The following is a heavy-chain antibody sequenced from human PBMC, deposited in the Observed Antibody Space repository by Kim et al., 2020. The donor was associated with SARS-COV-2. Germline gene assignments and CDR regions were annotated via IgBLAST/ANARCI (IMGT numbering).Heavy chain of an antibody. V-gene: IGHV3-53*05. J-gene: IGHJ5*02. CDR1: GFSVSDNY. Sequence: GGSLRLSCAVSGFSVSDNYMTWVRQPPGKGLEWVSTIYTGGRPYYADSVTGRFTISRDNSKNTLYLQMNSLRVEDTAKYYCAGAGREGGVINWFDPWGQGTLVTVAS. CDR3: AGAGREGGVINWFDP. CDR2: IYTGGRP. D-gene: IGHD3-10*01.